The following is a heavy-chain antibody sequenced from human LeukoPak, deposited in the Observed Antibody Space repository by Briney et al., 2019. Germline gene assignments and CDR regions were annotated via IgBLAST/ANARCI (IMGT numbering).Heavy chain of an antibody. CDR3: AKARLMAAPFYYYGMDV. Sequence: HPGGSLRLSCAASGFDFEDYAIHWVRQVPGKGLEWVSGISWNSGAKAYADSVRGRFTISRDNAKNSLYLQMNSLRGEDTALYYCAKARLMAAPFYYYGMDVWGPGTTVTVSS. J-gene: IGHJ6*02. V-gene: IGHV3-9*01. CDR2: ISWNSGAK. CDR1: GFDFEDYA. D-gene: IGHD5-24*01.